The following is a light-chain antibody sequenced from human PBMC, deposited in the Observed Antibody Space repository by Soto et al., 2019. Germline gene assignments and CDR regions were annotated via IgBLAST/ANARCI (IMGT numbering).Light chain of an antibody. Sequence: QSALTQPASVSGSPGQSITISCTGSTSDIGGYEYVSWYQQYPGKAPRLIIYAVHSRPSGVSNRFSGSKSGNTASLTISGLHAEDEADYHCSSYTPSSTSVFGTGTKLTVL. CDR2: AVH. CDR1: TSDIGGYEY. V-gene: IGLV2-14*03. J-gene: IGLJ1*01. CDR3: SSYTPSSTSV.